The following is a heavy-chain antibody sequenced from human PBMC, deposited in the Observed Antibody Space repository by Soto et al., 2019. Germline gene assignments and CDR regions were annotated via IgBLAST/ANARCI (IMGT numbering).Heavy chain of an antibody. V-gene: IGHV3-21*01. CDR1: GFTFSSYS. D-gene: IGHD5-18*01. J-gene: IGHJ4*02. CDR3: ARDQPGYSYGYGLGY. Sequence: EVQLVESGGGLVKPGGSLRLSCAASGFTFSSYSMNWVRQAPGKGLEWVSSISSSSSYIYYADSVKGRFTISRDNAKNSLYRQMNSLTAEDTAVYSSARDQPGYSYGYGLGYWGQGTLVTVSS. CDR2: ISSSSSYI.